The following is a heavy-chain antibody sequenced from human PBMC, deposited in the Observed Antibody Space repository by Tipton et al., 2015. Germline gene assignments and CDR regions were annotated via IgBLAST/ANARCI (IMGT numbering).Heavy chain of an antibody. D-gene: IGHD3-3*01. J-gene: IGHJ5*02. Sequence: SLRLSCAASGFTFKYYVMYWVRQAPGKGLEWVTGIWYDGSNKYYADSVKGRFTTSRDNSKNTLYLEMNSLRDEDTAVYYCARAGNDLDWGNWFDPWGQGTLVTVSS. CDR1: GFTFKYYV. CDR2: IWYDGSNK. CDR3: ARAGNDLDWGNWFDP. V-gene: IGHV3-33*01.